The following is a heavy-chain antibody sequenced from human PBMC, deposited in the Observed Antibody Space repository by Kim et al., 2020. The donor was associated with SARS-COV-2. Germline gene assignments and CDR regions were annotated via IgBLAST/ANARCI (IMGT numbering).Heavy chain of an antibody. D-gene: IGHD2-2*01. V-gene: IGHV3-49*02. Sequence: EYAASVKGRFNISRDDSKSIAYLEMNSLKTEETAVYYCTRARRTVVTGDNWGQGTLVTVAS. J-gene: IGHJ4*02. CDR3: TRARRTVVTGDN.